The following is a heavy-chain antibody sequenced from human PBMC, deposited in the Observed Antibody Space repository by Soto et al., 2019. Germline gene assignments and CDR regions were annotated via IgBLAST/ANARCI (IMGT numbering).Heavy chain of an antibody. CDR2: IIPLFGTA. D-gene: IGHD3-22*01. CDR3: EINKGNYYDSSVYYYPNGIHDY. J-gene: IGHJ4*02. V-gene: IGHV1-69*13. Sequence: SSVKVACKASGGTFSSYAISWVRQAPGQGLEWMAGIIPLFGTANYAQKFQGRVTITAAESTSTAYMELSSLRSEDRAVYYCEINKGNYYDSSVYYYPNGIHDYWGQGTVVGVSS. CDR1: GGTFSSYA.